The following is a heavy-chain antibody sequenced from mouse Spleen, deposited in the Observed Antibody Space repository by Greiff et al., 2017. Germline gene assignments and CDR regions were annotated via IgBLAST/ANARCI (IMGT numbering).Heavy chain of an antibody. CDR3: ARGAVVARYFDV. V-gene: IGHV1-7*01. CDR1: GYTFTSYW. J-gene: IGHJ1*01. CDR2: INPSSGYT. Sequence: VQLQQSGAELAKPGASVKLSCKASGYTFTSYWMHWVKQRPGQGLEWIGYINPSSGYTKYNQKFKSKATLTVDKSSSTAYMQLSSLTSEDSAVYYCARGAVVARYFDVWGAGTTVTVSS. D-gene: IGHD1-1*01.